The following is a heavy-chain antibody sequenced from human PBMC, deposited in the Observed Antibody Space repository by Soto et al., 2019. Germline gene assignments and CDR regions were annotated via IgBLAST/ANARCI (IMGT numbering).Heavy chain of an antibody. CDR2: INHSGST. CDR1: GGSFSGYY. J-gene: IGHJ5*02. D-gene: IGHD3-22*01. CDR3: AIGSRNHTMIVDNWFDP. V-gene: IGHV4-34*01. Sequence: SETLSLTCAVYGGSFSGYYWSWIRQPPGKGLEWIGEINHSGSTNYNPSLKSRVTISVDTSKNQFSLKLSSVTAADTAVYYCAIGSRNHTMIVDNWFDPWGQGTLVTVSS.